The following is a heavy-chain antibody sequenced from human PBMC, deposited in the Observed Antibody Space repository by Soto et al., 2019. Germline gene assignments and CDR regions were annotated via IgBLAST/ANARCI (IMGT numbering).Heavy chain of an antibody. CDR2: IYYSGST. CDR1: GGSITSGDYY. J-gene: IGHJ2*01. CDR3: ARETGHARYFDL. V-gene: IGHV4-30-4*01. Sequence: QVQLQESGPGLVKPSQTLSLTCAVSGGSITSGDYYWSWVRQPPGKGLEWIGYIYYSGSTYYKSSLNSRLTISLDTSKNQFSLKLSSVTAADAAVYYCARETGHARYFDLWGRGTLVTVSS.